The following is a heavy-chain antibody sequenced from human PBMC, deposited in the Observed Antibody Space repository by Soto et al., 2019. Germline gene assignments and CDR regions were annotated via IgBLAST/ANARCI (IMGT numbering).Heavy chain of an antibody. CDR3: VNDRRNPLVQ. CDR2: ISHNGDTT. CDR1: GFTFSSFT. Sequence: GGSLRLSCSASGFTFSSFTMYWVRLPPGKGLEYVSAISHNGDTTHFAESVKGRFTISRDNSKNIVFLQMSSLRIEDMAVYYCVNDRRNPLVQWGQGTLVPVSS. V-gene: IGHV3-64D*08. D-gene: IGHD1-1*01. J-gene: IGHJ4*01.